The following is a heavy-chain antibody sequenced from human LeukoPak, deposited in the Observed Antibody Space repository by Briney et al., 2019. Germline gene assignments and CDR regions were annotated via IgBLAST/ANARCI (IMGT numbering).Heavy chain of an antibody. V-gene: IGHV1-2*02. Sequence: GASVKVSCKASGYTFTSYYMHWVRQAPGQGLEWMGWINPNSGGTNYAQKFQGRVTMTRDTSISTAYMELSRLRSDDTAVYYCARVARLYFDYYYYMDVWGKGTTVTVSS. CDR1: GYTFTSYY. CDR2: INPNSGGT. J-gene: IGHJ6*03. CDR3: ARVARLYFDYYYYMDV. D-gene: IGHD6-25*01.